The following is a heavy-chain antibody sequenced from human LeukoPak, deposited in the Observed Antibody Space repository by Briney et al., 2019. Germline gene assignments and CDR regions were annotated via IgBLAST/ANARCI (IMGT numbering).Heavy chain of an antibody. CDR1: GYTFTTYY. Sequence: ASVKVSCTASGYTFTTYYIHWVRQAPGQGLGWMGRINPSGGSTRYAQKFQGRVTMTRDTSTSTVYMDLSSLRSEDTAVYYCATSPPHSSGWSYFDYWGQGTLVTVSS. CDR2: INPSGGST. D-gene: IGHD6-19*01. J-gene: IGHJ4*02. CDR3: ATSPPHSSGWSYFDY. V-gene: IGHV1-46*01.